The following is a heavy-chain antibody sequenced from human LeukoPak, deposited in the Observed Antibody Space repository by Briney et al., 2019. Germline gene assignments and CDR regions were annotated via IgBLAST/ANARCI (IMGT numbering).Heavy chain of an antibody. D-gene: IGHD2-2*01. CDR1: GYTFISYD. J-gene: IGHJ6*02. V-gene: IGHV1-8*01. Sequence: ASVKVSCKASGYTFISYDINWVRQATGQGLEWMGWMNANSGNTGYAQKFQGRVTMTRNTSISTAYMELSSLRSEDTAVYYCARDCSSTSCSLGGRYYFYGLDVWGQGTTVTVSS. CDR2: MNANSGNT. CDR3: ARDCSSTSCSLGGRYYFYGLDV.